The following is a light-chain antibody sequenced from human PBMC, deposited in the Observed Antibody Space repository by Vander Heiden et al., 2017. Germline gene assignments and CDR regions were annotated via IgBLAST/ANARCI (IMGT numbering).Light chain of an antibody. CDR2: DIS. J-gene: IGKJ1*01. CDR3: QQYAGIPWT. Sequence: EIALTQAQGTLCLSPGEMATLSCRASQSVRSPCLALYQQKPGQAPNLLMYDISSRATGTPDRFSGSGSGTDFTLTISGLEPEDSAVYYCQQYAGIPWTFGQGTKVELK. CDR1: QSVRSPC. V-gene: IGKV3-20*01.